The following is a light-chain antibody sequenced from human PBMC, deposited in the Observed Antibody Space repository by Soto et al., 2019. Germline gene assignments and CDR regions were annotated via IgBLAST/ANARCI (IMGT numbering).Light chain of an antibody. CDR2: DVT. CDR1: ARDIGGYQF. Sequence: QSALTQPASVSGSPGQSITISCTGTARDIGGYQFVSWYQQHPDKAPKLIIVDVTKRPSGISSRFSASKSGTTASLTISGLLPEDEAQYYCASYSSSETPVVFGGGTTLTVL. V-gene: IGLV2-14*03. CDR3: ASYSSSETPVV. J-gene: IGLJ2*01.